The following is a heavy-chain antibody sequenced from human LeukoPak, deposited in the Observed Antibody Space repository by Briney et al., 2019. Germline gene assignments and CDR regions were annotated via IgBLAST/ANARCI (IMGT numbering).Heavy chain of an antibody. J-gene: IGHJ4*02. V-gene: IGHV3-21*01. CDR2: VSSSSSYI. Sequence: GGSLRLSCAASGFTFSSYSMNWVRQAPGKGLEWVSSVSSSSSYIYYADSVKGRFTISRDNAKNSLYLQMNSLRADDTAVYYCAKDRATLYGSGPFDYWGQGTLVTVSS. CDR3: AKDRATLYGSGPFDY. CDR1: GFTFSSYS. D-gene: IGHD6-19*01.